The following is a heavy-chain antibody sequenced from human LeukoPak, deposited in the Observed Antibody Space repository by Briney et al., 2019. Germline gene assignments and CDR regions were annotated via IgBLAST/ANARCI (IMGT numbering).Heavy chain of an antibody. J-gene: IGHJ4*02. CDR3: ARAGGSTVSHSDY. D-gene: IGHD4-17*01. CDR2: ISSSTSYI. CDR1: VFTFSSYS. Sequence: PGGSLRLSCAASVFTFSSYSMNWIRQAPGKGLEWVSSISSSTSYIYYADSVKGRFTISKDNAENSLYLQMNSLRAEDTAVYYCARAGGSTVSHSDYWGQGTLVTVSS. V-gene: IGHV3-21*01.